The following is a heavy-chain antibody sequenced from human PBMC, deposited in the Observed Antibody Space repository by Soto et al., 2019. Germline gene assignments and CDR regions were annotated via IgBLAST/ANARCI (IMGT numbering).Heavy chain of an antibody. Sequence: QLQLQESGSGLVKPSQTLSLTCAVSGGSISSGGYSWSWIRQPPGKGLEWIGYIYHSGSTYYNPSLNVRVTISVDRPKNQFSLKLSSVTAADTAVYYCAAGDGLPRYYWGQGTLVTVSS. CDR1: GGSISSGGYS. J-gene: IGHJ4*02. CDR2: IYHSGST. CDR3: AAGDGLPRYY. D-gene: IGHD3-16*01. V-gene: IGHV4-30-2*01.